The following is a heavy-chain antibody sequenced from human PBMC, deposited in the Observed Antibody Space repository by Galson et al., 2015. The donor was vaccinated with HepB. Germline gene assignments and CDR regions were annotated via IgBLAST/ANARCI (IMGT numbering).Heavy chain of an antibody. CDR2: IPYDRSYK. D-gene: IGHD6-19*01. CDR1: GFTFSSYA. Sequence: SLRLSCAASGFTFSSYAMHWVRQAPGKGLQWVAIIPYDRSYKYYADSVKGRFTISRDNSKNTLYLQMSSLRAEDTAVYYCAREGMAGTLDYWGQGTLITVSS. J-gene: IGHJ4*02. V-gene: IGHV3-30-3*01. CDR3: AREGMAGTLDY.